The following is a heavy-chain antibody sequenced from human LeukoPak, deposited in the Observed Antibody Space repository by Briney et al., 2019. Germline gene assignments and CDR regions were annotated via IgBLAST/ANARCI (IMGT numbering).Heavy chain of an antibody. CDR3: ARDPPYYNYYGSGSYNWFDP. Sequence: GGSLRLSCAASGFTFSDYYMSWIRQAPGKGLEWVSYISSSGSTIYYADSVKGRFTISRDNAKNSLYLQMNSLRAEDTAVYYCARDPPYYNYYGSGSYNWFDPWGQGTLVTVSS. V-gene: IGHV3-11*04. J-gene: IGHJ5*02. CDR1: GFTFSDYY. CDR2: ISSSGSTI. D-gene: IGHD3-10*01.